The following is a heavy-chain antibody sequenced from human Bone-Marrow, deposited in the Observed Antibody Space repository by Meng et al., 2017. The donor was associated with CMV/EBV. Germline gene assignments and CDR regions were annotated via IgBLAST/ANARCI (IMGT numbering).Heavy chain of an antibody. V-gene: IGHV1-18*01. J-gene: IGHJ4*02. CDR3: ARDEGGRDY. CDR1: GYYFASYS. CDR2: SSAYNGDT. D-gene: IGHD1-26*01. Sequence: ASVKVSCKASGYYFASYSISWVRQAPGQGLEWMGRSSAYNGDTNYGQKFQGRVTMTTDTSTNTAYMELRSLRSDDTAVYYCARDEGGRDYWGQGTLVTVSS.